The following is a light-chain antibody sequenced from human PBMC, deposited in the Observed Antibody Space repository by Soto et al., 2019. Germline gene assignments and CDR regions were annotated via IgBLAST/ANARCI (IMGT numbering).Light chain of an antibody. CDR3: QQYGSSPIT. CDR2: GAS. J-gene: IGKJ5*01. CDR1: QSVTNDY. Sequence: EIVLTQSPGTLSLSPGERATLSCRASQSVTNDYLAWYQHKPGQAPRLLIYGASSGATDIPDRFSGSGSGTDFTLTISRLEPEDFAVYYCQQYGSSPITLGPGTRLEIK. V-gene: IGKV3-20*01.